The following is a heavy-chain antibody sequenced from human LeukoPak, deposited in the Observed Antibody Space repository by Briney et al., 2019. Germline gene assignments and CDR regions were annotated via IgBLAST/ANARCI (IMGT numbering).Heavy chain of an antibody. CDR3: ARDRRGIFGVYYMDV. Sequence: SETLSLTCTVSGGSISGYYWSWIRQPPGKGLEWIGYIYYSGSTNYNPSLKSRVTISVDTSKNQFSLKLSSVTAADTAVYYCARDRRGIFGVYYMDVWGKGTTVTVSS. V-gene: IGHV4-59*01. CDR1: GGSISGYY. CDR2: IYYSGST. D-gene: IGHD3-3*01. J-gene: IGHJ6*03.